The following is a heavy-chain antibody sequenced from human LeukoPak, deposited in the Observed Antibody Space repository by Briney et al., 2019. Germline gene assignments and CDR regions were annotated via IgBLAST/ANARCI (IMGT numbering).Heavy chain of an antibody. CDR1: GGTFSSYA. J-gene: IGHJ3*02. D-gene: IGHD3-22*01. CDR2: IIPIFGTA. Sequence: ASVTVSCKASGGTFSSYAISWVRQAPGQGLEWMGGIIPIFGTANYAQKFQGRVTITADKSTNTAYMELSSLRSEDTAVYYCARGDYYYDSSGYEYAFDIWGQGTMVTVSS. V-gene: IGHV1-69*06. CDR3: ARGDYYYDSSGYEYAFDI.